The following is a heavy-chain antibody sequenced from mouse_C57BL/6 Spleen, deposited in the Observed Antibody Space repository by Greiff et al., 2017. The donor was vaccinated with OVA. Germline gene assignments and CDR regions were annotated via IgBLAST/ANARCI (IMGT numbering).Heavy chain of an antibody. V-gene: IGHV1-50*01. Sequence: QVQLQQPGAELVKPGASVKLSCKASGYTFPSCWMQWVKPRPGQGLAWIGEIDPSVSYPNSNQKFKGQATLTVDTSSSTAYMQRSSLTSEDSAVYYCARWGETSAYWGQGTLVTVSA. CDR2: IDPSVSYP. CDR1: GYTFPSCW. J-gene: IGHJ3*01. CDR3: ARWGETSAY.